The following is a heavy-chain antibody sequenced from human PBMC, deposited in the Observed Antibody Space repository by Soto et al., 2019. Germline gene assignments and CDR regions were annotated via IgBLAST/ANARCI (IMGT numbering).Heavy chain of an antibody. CDR1: VFTVSVKKY. V-gene: IGHV3-53*01. Sequence: GWSXRLSCSASVFTVSVKKYFGCVRQAPGKGLEWVSALYDFDGTYYADSVEGRFTTSAYSSKTIVYLQMNGLRPDDTAVYYCESWHIRENAYDIWGQGTAVTVSS. CDR3: ESWHIRENAYDI. J-gene: IGHJ3*02. CDR2: LYDFDGT.